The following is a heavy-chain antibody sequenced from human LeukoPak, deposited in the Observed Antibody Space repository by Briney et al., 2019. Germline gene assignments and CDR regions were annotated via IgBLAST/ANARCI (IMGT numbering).Heavy chain of an antibody. J-gene: IGHJ4*02. CDR2: INPNSGGT. V-gene: IGHV1-2*02. Sequence: ASVKVSCKASGYTFTGYYMHWVRQAPGQGLEWMGWINPNSGGTNYAQKFQGRVTMTRDTSISTAYMELSRLRSDDTAVYYCAKTKYDDYGYFDYWGQGTLVTVSS. D-gene: IGHD4-17*01. CDR1: GYTFTGYY. CDR3: AKTKYDDYGYFDY.